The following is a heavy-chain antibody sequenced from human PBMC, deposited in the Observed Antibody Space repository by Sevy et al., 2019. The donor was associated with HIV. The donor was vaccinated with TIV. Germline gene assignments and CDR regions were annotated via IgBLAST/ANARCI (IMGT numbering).Heavy chain of an antibody. CDR2: IWYDGTVK. Sequence: GGSLRLSCAASGFTFSSYVMHWVRQAPGKGLEWVALIWYDGTVKYYADSVKGRFTISRDNSKDTLFLQMNSLTPEDTAVYYCARGGGYCGGDCYPIDYWGQGALVTVSS. CDR1: GFTFSSYV. J-gene: IGHJ4*02. CDR3: ARGGGYCGGDCYPIDY. D-gene: IGHD2-21*02. V-gene: IGHV3-33*08.